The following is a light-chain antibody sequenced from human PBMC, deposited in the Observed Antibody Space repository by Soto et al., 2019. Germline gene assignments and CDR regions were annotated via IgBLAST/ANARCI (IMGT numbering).Light chain of an antibody. Sequence: EIVMTQSPATLSVSPGERATLSCGPSQSVRNYLAWYQQKPGQAPRLLISGASTRAAGISDRFRGSGSGTEFTLTISSLRSEDSAIYYCQQYFEWPPMTFGQGTKVDIK. CDR2: GAS. V-gene: IGKV3-15*01. CDR3: QQYFEWPPMT. CDR1: QSVRNY. J-gene: IGKJ1*01.